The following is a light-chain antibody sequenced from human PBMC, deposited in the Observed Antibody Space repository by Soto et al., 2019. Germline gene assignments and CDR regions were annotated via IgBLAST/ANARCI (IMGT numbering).Light chain of an antibody. CDR3: LQYTDSPIT. Sequence: EIVMTQSPATLSVSPGERATLSCRASQSDGNNLAWYQQRPGQAPRLLIHGASARPSGVPARFSGSGSGTDFTLTISSLQYEDFAIYYCLQYTDSPITFGPGTTVDLK. CDR1: QSDGNN. J-gene: IGKJ3*01. CDR2: GAS. V-gene: IGKV3-15*01.